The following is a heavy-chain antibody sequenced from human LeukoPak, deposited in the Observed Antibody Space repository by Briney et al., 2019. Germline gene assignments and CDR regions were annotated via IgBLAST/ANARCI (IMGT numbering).Heavy chain of an antibody. Sequence: GGSLRLSCAASRFTFSSYAMSWVRQAPGKGLEWVSAISGSGGSTYYADSVKGRFTISRDNSKNTLYLQMNSLRAEDTAVYYCAKSVWDIVLMVYAKEYYYYMDVWGKGTTVTVSS. D-gene: IGHD2-8*01. CDR1: RFTFSSYA. V-gene: IGHV3-23*01. CDR2: ISGSGGST. J-gene: IGHJ6*03. CDR3: AKSVWDIVLMVYAKEYYYYMDV.